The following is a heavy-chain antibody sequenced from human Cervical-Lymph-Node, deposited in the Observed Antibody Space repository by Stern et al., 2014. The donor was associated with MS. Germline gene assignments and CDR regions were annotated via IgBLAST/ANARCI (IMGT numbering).Heavy chain of an antibody. CDR1: GGTFSIYA. V-gene: IGHV1-69*01. J-gene: IGHJ4*02. Sequence: VQLVQSGAEVKKPGSSVPVSCKASGGTFSIYAFSWVRQAPGQGLEWTGGILPIFGTANYAQKFQGRVTITADESTSTAYMDLSSLRSEDTALYYCAREGKARDGYNNPFDYWGQGTLVTVSS. CDR2: ILPIFGTA. D-gene: IGHD5-24*01. CDR3: AREGKARDGYNNPFDY.